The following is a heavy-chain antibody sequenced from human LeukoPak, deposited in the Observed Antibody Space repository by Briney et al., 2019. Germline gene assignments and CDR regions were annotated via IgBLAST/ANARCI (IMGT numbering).Heavy chain of an antibody. D-gene: IGHD6-13*01. Sequence: GGSLRLSCAASGFTFSSYGMHWVRQAPGKGLEWVAFIRYDGSNKYYADSVKGRFTISRDNSKNTLYLQMNSLRAEDTAVYYCARRETEDSSSWYNGDYYYYYYMDVWGKGTTVTVSS. V-gene: IGHV3-30*02. J-gene: IGHJ6*03. CDR2: IRYDGSNK. CDR1: GFTFSSYG. CDR3: ARRETEDSSSWYNGDYYYYYYMDV.